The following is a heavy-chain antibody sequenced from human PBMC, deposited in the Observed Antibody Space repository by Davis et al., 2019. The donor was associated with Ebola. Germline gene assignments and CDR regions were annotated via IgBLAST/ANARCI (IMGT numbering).Heavy chain of an antibody. CDR3: AREGVRWELNWYFDL. V-gene: IGHV1-18*01. D-gene: IGHD1-26*01. J-gene: IGHJ2*01. Sequence: ASVQVSRKASGYTFTSYGISWVRQAPGQGLEWMGWISAYNGNTNYAQKLPGRVTMTTDTSTSTAYMELRSLRSDDTAVYYCAREGVRWELNWYFDLWGRGTLVTVSS. CDR2: ISAYNGNT. CDR1: GYTFTSYG.